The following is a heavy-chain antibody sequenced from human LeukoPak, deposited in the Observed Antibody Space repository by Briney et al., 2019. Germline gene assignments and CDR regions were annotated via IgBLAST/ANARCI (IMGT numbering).Heavy chain of an antibody. CDR2: INHSGST. D-gene: IGHD2-2*01. CDR1: GGSFSGYY. CDR3: ARGYCSSTSCYGFADY. V-gene: IGHV4-34*01. Sequence: SETLSPTCAVYGGSFSGYYWSWIRQPPGKGLEWIGEINHSGSTNYNPSLKSRVTISVDTSKNQFSLKLSSVTAADTAVYYCARGYCSSTSCYGFADYWGQGTLVTVSS. J-gene: IGHJ4*02.